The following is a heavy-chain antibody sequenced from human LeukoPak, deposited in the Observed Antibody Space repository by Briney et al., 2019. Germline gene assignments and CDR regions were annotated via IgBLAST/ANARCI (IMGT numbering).Heavy chain of an antibody. D-gene: IGHD2-2*01. Sequence: SETLSLTCTVSGGSISSSNYYWVWIRQPPGKGLEWIGSIYYSGITYYNPSLKSRVTISVDTSNNQFSLKLSSVTAADTAMYYSGRLLIYCSSTSCHFDYWGQGTLVTVSS. CDR2: IYYSGIT. V-gene: IGHV4-39*01. CDR1: GGSISSSNYY. J-gene: IGHJ4*02. CDR3: GRLLIYCSSTSCHFDY.